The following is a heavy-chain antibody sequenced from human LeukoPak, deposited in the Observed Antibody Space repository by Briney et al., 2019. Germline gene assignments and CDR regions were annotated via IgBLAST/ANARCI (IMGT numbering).Heavy chain of an antibody. CDR2: ISSSGRTI. CDR1: GFTFSSYE. Sequence: GGSLVLSCAVSGFTFSSYEMNWVRQAPGKGLEWVSYISSSGRTIYYADSVKGRFTISRDSAKNSLDLQMNSLRVEDTAVYYCARRAIAEGFDYWGQGILVTVSS. D-gene: IGHD6-13*01. J-gene: IGHJ4*02. CDR3: ARRAIAEGFDY. V-gene: IGHV3-48*03.